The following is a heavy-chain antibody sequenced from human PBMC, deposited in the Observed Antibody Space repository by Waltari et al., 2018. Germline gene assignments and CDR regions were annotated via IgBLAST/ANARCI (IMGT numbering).Heavy chain of an antibody. J-gene: IGHJ3*02. CDR1: GASFNDYF. V-gene: IGHV3-21*01. CDR2: ISSRTYI. CDR3: GRDVYGDYVGGGGGAFDI. Sequence: VQFQQWGATLLKPSETLSLTCTVYGASFNDYFWVWVRQAPGKGLEWVSSISSRTYIYYADSVKGRFTISRDNAKNSLYLQMNTLRAEDTAVYYCGRDVYGDYVGGGGGAFDIWGQGTMVTVSS. D-gene: IGHD4-17*01.